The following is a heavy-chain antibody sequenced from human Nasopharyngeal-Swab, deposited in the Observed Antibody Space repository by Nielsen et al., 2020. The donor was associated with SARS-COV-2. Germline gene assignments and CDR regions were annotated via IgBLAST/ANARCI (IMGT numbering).Heavy chain of an antibody. D-gene: IGHD2-2*01. J-gene: IGHJ6*02. V-gene: IGHV4-4*07. Sequence: SETLSLTCTVSGGSISSYYWSWIRQPAGKGLEWIGRIYTSGSTNYNPSLKSRVTMSVDTSKNQFSLKLSSVTAADTAVYYCARDRRYCSSTSCLLYYYYGMDVWGQGTTVTVSS. CDR2: IYTSGST. CDR1: GGSISSYY. CDR3: ARDRRYCSSTSCLLYYYYGMDV.